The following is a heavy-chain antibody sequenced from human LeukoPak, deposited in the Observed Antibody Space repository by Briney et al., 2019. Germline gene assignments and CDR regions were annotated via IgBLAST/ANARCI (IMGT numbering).Heavy chain of an antibody. J-gene: IGHJ3*02. D-gene: IGHD2-15*01. V-gene: IGHV1-2*02. CDR3: ARDLVVVVAATGDAFDI. CDR2: INPNSGGT. CDR1: GYTFTGYY. Sequence: ASVKVSCKASGYTFTGYYMNWERQAPGQGLGWVGWINPNSGGTNYAQKFQGRVTMTRDTSISTAYMELSRLRSDDTAVYYCARDLVVVVAATGDAFDIWGQGTMVTVSS.